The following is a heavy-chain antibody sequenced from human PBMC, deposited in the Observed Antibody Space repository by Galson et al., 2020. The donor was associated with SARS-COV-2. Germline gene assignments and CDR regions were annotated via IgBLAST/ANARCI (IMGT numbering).Heavy chain of an antibody. CDR1: GGSINSGRSN. V-gene: IGHV4-39*07. Sequence: SETLSLTCTVSGGSINSGRSNSGWIRQSPGKGLEWIGILYYSERNSYNPSIKSRVTISMDTSKNQFSLRLTSVTAADTAVYFCARDELGFGACECWGQGSLVTVSS. J-gene: IGHJ3*01. CDR2: LYYSERN. CDR3: ARDELGFGACEC. D-gene: IGHD6-13*01.